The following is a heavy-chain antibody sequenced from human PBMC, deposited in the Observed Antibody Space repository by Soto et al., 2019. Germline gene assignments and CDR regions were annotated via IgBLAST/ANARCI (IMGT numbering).Heavy chain of an antibody. D-gene: IGHD3-3*01. Sequence: APVKVSCKASGYTFTGYYMHWVRQAPGQGLEWMGWINPNSGGTNYAQKFQGRVTMTRDTSISTAYMELSRLRSDDTAVYYCARGYYDFWSGYRHFDYWGQGTLVTVSS. CDR3: ARGYYDFWSGYRHFDY. CDR1: GYTFTGYY. J-gene: IGHJ4*02. V-gene: IGHV1-2*02. CDR2: INPNSGGT.